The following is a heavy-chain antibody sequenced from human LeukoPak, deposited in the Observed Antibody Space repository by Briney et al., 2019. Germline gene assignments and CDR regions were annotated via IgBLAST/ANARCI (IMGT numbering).Heavy chain of an antibody. Sequence: GASVKVSCKASGYTFTSHGISWVRQAPGQGLEWMGWISAYNGNTNYAQKLQGRVTMTTDTSTSTAYMKLRSLRSDDTAVYYCARDRLPSPFYYYYYMDVWGKGTTVTVSS. J-gene: IGHJ6*03. CDR2: ISAYNGNT. V-gene: IGHV1-18*01. CDR1: GYTFTSHG. CDR3: ARDRLPSPFYYYYYMDV. D-gene: IGHD5-18*01.